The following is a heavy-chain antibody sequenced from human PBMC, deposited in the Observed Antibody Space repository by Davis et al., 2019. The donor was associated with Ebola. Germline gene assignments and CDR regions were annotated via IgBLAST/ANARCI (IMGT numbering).Heavy chain of an antibody. V-gene: IGHV4-61*01. J-gene: IGHJ3*02. CDR3: ARGGPFDI. D-gene: IGHD1-26*01. Sequence: PSETLSLTCTVSGGSVSSGSYYWSWIRQPPGKGLEWIGYIYYSGSTNYNPSLKSRVTISVDTSKNQFSLKLSSVTAADTAVYYCARGGPFDIWGQGTMVTVSS. CDR2: IYYSGST. CDR1: GGSVSSGSYY.